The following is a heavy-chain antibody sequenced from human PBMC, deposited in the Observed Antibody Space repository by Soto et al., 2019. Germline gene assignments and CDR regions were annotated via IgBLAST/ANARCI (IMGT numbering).Heavy chain of an antibody. CDR1: TFIFITYA. V-gene: IGHV3-23*01. CDR3: ARGISRPNDY. Sequence: EVQLLESGGGLVQPGGSLRLSCTAPTFIFITYAISWVRQAPGKGLEWVSGVSDTGHSTYYADSVKGRFTVSRDNSENAVYLQMNSLRVEDTAIYFCARGISRPNDYWGQGTLVTVSS. CDR2: VSDTGHST. J-gene: IGHJ4*02. D-gene: IGHD1-20*01.